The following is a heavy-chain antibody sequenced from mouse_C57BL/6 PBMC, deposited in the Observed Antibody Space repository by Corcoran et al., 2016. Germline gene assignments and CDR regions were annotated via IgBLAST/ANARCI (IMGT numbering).Heavy chain of an antibody. CDR3: ARFRIYYDYDYFDY. Sequence: QIQLVQSGPELKKPGETVKISCKASGYTFTTYGMSWVKQAPGKGLKWMGWINTYSGVPTYADDFKGRFAFSLETSASTAYLQIINLKNEDTATYFCARFRIYYDYDYFDYWGQGTTLTVSS. J-gene: IGHJ2*01. V-gene: IGHV9-3*01. D-gene: IGHD2-4*01. CDR2: INTYSGVP. CDR1: GYTFTTYG.